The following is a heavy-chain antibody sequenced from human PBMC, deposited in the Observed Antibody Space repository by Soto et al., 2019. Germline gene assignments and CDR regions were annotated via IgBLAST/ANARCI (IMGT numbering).Heavy chain of an antibody. V-gene: IGHV3-30*04. J-gene: IGHJ3*01. Sequence: QVQLEESGGGVVQPGRTLRLSCVASGFIFSNYPMHWVRQSPGKGLDWVAVISFDGSIQFYADSVKGRFTISRDNSKNTLYLEMNFLTVEDTAKYYCARPHCLLNNCNWLDAFDLWGQGTTVIASS. D-gene: IGHD2-21*01. CDR1: GFIFSNYP. CDR2: ISFDGSIQ. CDR3: ARPHCLLNNCNWLDAFDL.